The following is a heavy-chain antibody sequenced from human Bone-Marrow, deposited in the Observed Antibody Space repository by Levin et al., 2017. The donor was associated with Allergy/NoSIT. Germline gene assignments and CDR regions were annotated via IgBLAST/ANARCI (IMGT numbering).Heavy chain of an antibody. J-gene: IGHJ5*01. CDR2: INWNGGTR. CDR3: ARGYCSSTSCYAGFDS. D-gene: IGHD2-2*01. Sequence: GGSLRLSCAASGFTFDDHYMAWVRQAPGKGLEWVSNINWNGGTRGYADSVKGRFTIYRDNGKKSLYLQMNSLRAEDTALYYCARGYCSSTSCYAGFDSWGQGTLVTVSS. CDR1: GFTFDDHY. V-gene: IGHV3-20*04.